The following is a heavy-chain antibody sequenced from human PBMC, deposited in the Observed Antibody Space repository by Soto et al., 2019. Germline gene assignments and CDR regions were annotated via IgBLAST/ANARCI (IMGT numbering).Heavy chain of an antibody. CDR2: ISAYNGNT. CDR3: ARDRSGWDYFDY. D-gene: IGHD6-19*01. CDR1: GSTFTSYG. Sequence: DSVKVSCNASGSTFTSYGISWVRQAPGQGLEWMGWISAYNGNTNYAQKLQGRVTMTTDTSTSTAYMELRSLRSDDTAVYYCARDRSGWDYFDYWGQGTLVTVSS. V-gene: IGHV1-18*01. J-gene: IGHJ4*02.